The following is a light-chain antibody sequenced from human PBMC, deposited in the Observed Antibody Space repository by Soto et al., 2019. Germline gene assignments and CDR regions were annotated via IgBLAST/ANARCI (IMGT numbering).Light chain of an antibody. CDR1: QGISTW. CDR3: QQYTNTNNPWM. CDR2: DAS. J-gene: IGKJ1*01. V-gene: IGKV1-5*01. Sequence: DIQLTQSPSLLSASVGDRVTITCRASQGISTWMAWYQQKPGKAPKLLVYDASTLQSGVASRFSGSGSGTEFTLIISGLQPDDSATYYCQQYTNTNNPWMFGQGTKVDIK.